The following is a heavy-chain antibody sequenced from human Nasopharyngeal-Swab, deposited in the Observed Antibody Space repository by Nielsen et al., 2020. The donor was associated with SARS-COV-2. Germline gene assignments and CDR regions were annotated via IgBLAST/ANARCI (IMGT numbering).Heavy chain of an antibody. CDR3: ARGTTYYDFWSGYYLENWFDP. CDR1: GFTFSSYS. Sequence: GGSLRLSCAASGFTFSSYSMNWVRQAPGEGLEWVSSIRTTSSYIYYADSVKGRFTISRDNAKNSLYLQMNSLRAEDTAVYYCARGTTYYDFWSGYYLENWFDPWGQGTLVTVSS. V-gene: IGHV3-21*01. D-gene: IGHD3-3*01. J-gene: IGHJ5*02. CDR2: IRTTSSYI.